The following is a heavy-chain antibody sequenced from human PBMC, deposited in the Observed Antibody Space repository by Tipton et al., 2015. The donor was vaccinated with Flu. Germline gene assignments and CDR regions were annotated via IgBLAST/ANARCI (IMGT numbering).Heavy chain of an antibody. CDR2: ISYSGST. CDR3: ANLVGTTGKGY. V-gene: IGHV4-61*01. CDR1: GGSVSSGSYY. D-gene: IGHD1-26*01. Sequence: TLSLTCTVSGGSVSSGSYYWSWIRQPPGKGLEWIGYISYSGSTNYNPSLESRVTISVDTSKNQFSLKLSSVTAADTAVYYCANLVGTTGKGYWGQGTLVTVSS. J-gene: IGHJ4*02.